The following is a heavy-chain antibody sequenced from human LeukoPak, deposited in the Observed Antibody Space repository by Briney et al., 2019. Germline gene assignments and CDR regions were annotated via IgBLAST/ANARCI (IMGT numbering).Heavy chain of an antibody. CDR2: IYYSGST. CDR3: ARRRYYDSSGYYLD. V-gene: IGHV4-59*12. CDR1: GGAISSYY. D-gene: IGHD3-22*01. Sequence: SETLSLTCTVSGGAISSYYWSWIRQPPGKGLEWIGYIYYSGSTNYNPSLKSRVTISVDTSKNQFSLKLSSVTAADTAVYYCARRRYYDSSGYYLDWGQGTLVTVSP. J-gene: IGHJ4*02.